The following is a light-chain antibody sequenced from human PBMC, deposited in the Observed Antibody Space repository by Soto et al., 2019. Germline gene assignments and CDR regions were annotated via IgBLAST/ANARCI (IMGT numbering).Light chain of an antibody. J-gene: IGLJ2*01. CDR3: SSYAGSNNLV. CDR2: EVS. Sequence: SALTQPPSASGSPGQSVTISCTGTSSDVGGYNYVSWYQQHPGKAPKFMIYEVSKRPSGVPDRFSGSKSGNTASLTVSGLQAEDEADYYCSSYAGSNNLVFGGGTQLTVL. V-gene: IGLV2-8*01. CDR1: SSDVGGYNY.